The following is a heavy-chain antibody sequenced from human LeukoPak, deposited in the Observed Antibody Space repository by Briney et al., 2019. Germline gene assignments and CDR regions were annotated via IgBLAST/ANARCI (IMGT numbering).Heavy chain of an antibody. CDR3: ARVQYYDFWSGYYPRDWFDP. J-gene: IGHJ5*02. D-gene: IGHD3-3*01. CDR2: IYHSGST. V-gene: IGHV4-38-2*02. CDR1: GYSISSGYY. Sequence: SETLSLTCTVSGYSISSGYYWGWIRQPPGKGLEWIVSIYHSGSTYYNQSLKSRVTISVDTSKNQFSLKLSSVTAADTAVYYCARVQYYDFWSGYYPRDWFDPWGQGTLVTVSS.